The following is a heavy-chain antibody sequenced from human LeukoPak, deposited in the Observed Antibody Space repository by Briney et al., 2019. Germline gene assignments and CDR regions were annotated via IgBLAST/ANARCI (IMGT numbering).Heavy chain of an antibody. D-gene: IGHD3-10*01. V-gene: IGHV1-18*01. CDR3: ASGIMVRGVIAWFDP. CDR2: ISAYNGNT. J-gene: IGHJ5*02. Sequence: ASVKVSCKASGYTFTSYGISWVRQAPGQGLEWMGWISAYNGNTNYAQKLQGRVTMTTDTSTSTAYMELRSLRSDDTAVYYCASGIMVRGVIAWFDPGGQGTLVTVSS. CDR1: GYTFTSYG.